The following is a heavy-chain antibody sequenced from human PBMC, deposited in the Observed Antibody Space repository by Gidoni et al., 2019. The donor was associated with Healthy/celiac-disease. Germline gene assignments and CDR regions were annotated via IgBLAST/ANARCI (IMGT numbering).Heavy chain of an antibody. D-gene: IGHD2-8*01. CDR3: ARGLLMVYAIAPGPSYYYYGMDV. V-gene: IGHV1-69*01. CDR2: SIPIFGTA. Sequence: QVQLVQSGAEVKKPGTSVKVSCKASGGTLSSVALSGVRQAPGQRLEGVGGSIPIFGTANYAQKFQGRVTITADESTSTAYMELSSLRSEDTAVYYCARGLLMVYAIAPGPSYYYYGMDVWGQGTTVTVSS. CDR1: GGTLSSVA. J-gene: IGHJ6*02.